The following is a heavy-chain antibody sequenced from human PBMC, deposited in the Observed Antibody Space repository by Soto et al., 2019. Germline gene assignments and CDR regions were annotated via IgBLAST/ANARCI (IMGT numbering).Heavy chain of an antibody. D-gene: IGHD6-13*01. CDR3: VRAAMGGSSWPFDY. CDR1: GGSISSSTYY. CDR2: FFIGGNT. V-gene: IGHV4-39*07. J-gene: IGHJ4*02. Sequence: SETLSLTCTVSGGSISSSTYYWGWMRQPPGKGLEWIASFFIGGNTYYNPSLKSRVTISVDKSKNQFSLKLSSVTAADTAVYYCVRAAMGGSSWPFDYWGQGTLVTVSS.